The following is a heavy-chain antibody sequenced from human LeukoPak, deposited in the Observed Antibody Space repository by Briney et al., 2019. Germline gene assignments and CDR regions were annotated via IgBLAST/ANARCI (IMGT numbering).Heavy chain of an antibody. Sequence: PGGSLRLSCAASGFTFSDYYMSWIRQAPGKGLEWVSYISSGYSTMYYADSVKGRFTISRDNAKYSLYLQMNSLRAEDSAIYYCARALRAYYFYFDYWGQGTLVTVSS. CDR1: GFTFSDYY. CDR2: ISSGYSTM. CDR3: ARALRAYYFYFDY. V-gene: IGHV3-11*01. J-gene: IGHJ4*02. D-gene: IGHD2/OR15-2a*01.